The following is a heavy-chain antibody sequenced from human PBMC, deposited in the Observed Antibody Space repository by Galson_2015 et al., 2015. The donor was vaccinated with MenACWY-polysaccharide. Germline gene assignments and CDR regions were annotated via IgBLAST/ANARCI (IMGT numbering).Heavy chain of an antibody. Sequence: SETLSLTCAASDYSIRSGYFWGWIRQPPGKGLEWIASIFHSGTTYYNPSLKSRVTISVDTSKNQFSLKLSFVTAADTAVYYCARVEKYSGSFYILYWGQGTLVIVSS. V-gene: IGHV4-38-2*01. CDR1: DYSIRSGYF. D-gene: IGHD1-26*01. J-gene: IGHJ4*02. CDR2: IFHSGTT. CDR3: ARVEKYSGSFYILY.